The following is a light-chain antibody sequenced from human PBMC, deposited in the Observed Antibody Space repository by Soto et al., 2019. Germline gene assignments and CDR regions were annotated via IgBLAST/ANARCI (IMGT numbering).Light chain of an antibody. J-gene: IGKJ1*01. CDR1: QGISNY. CDR3: QKYNSAPRT. Sequence: DLQMTQSPSSLSSSLGDSVTITCRASQGISNYLAWYQQKPGKVPKLLIYAESTLQSGVPYRFSGSGSGTDLTLTISSLQPEDVATYYCQKYNSAPRTCGQGTKGDIK. V-gene: IGKV1-27*01. CDR2: AES.